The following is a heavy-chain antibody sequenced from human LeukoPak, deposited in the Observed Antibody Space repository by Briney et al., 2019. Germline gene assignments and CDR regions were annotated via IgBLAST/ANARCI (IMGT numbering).Heavy chain of an antibody. CDR2: ISDSGGST. V-gene: IGHV3-23*01. CDR1: GITLSNYG. J-gene: IGHJ4*02. D-gene: IGHD3-10*01. CDR3: AKRCVLLRVSLHGLRKGAFYFDF. Sequence: GGSLRLSCAVYGITLSNYGMSWVRQAPGKGREGVAGISDSGGSTNYADSVKGRYTISKDNPHNTLNLQMDRLSAEDTAWYFRAKRCVLLRVSLHGLRKGAFYFDFWGQGALVRVSS.